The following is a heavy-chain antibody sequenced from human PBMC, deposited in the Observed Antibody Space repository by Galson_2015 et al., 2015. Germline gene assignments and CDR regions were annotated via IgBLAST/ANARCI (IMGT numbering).Heavy chain of an antibody. CDR2: ISASGEST. Sequence: SLRLSCAASGFTFSSYPMSWVRQAPGKGLEWVSAISASGESTYYADSVKGRFTIFRDNSKNTLYLQMNSLTAEDMAIYYCAKKDVVVGNGMDVWGQGTTVTVFS. J-gene: IGHJ6*01. CDR3: AKKDVVVGNGMDV. CDR1: GFTFSSYP. D-gene: IGHD3-22*01. V-gene: IGHV3-23*01.